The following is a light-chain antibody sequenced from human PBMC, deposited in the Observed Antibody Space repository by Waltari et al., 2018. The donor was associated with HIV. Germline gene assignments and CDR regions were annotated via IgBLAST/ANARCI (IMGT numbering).Light chain of an antibody. CDR3: QQFKSYPRT. Sequence: DIQLTPSPSFLSASVGHRLPVTCRSSPDINYYLAWYQQKPVKAPKVLIYSAFTLQSGVPSRFSGSGSGTEFTLTISSLQPEDFATYYCQQFKSYPRTFGGGTKVEIK. V-gene: IGKV1-9*01. CDR1: PDINYY. J-gene: IGKJ4*01. CDR2: SAF.